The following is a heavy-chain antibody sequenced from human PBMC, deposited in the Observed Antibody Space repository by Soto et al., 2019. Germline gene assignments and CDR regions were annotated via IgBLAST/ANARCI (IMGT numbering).Heavy chain of an antibody. CDR3: ARMPIESTSGREEYYPVDI. CDR2: IDWEDDK. V-gene: IGHV2-70*13. J-gene: IGHJ6*02. Sequence: SGPTLVNPTQTLTLTCTLSGFSLSTSEMCVAWIRQPPGEALEWLALIDWEDDKYYSSSLKTRLTISKDTSGSQVVLTMANMDPVDTATYYCARMPIESTSGREEYYPVDIWGQGTTVAVSS. CDR1: GFSLSTSEMC. D-gene: IGHD6-19*01.